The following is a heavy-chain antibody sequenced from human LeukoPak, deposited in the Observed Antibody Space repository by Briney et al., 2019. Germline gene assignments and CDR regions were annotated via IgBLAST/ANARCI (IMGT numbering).Heavy chain of an antibody. CDR3: ARESLIVGDRDDAFDI. CDR1: GFTFSRYF. D-gene: IGHD1-26*01. Sequence: GSLRLSCAASGFTFSRYFMTWVRQAPGKGLEWVGNIKQDGSEKFYVDSVKGRFTISRDNAMNSLFLQINSLRAEDTAVYYCARESLIVGDRDDAFDIWGHGTMVTVSS. J-gene: IGHJ3*02. CDR2: IKQDGSEK. V-gene: IGHV3-7*01.